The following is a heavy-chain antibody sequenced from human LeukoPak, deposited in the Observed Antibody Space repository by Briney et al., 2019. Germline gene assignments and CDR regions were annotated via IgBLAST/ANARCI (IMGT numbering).Heavy chain of an antibody. CDR1: GFTFSSYG. D-gene: IGHD3-9*01. V-gene: IGHV3-30*02. J-gene: IGHJ4*02. CDR2: IRYDGSNK. CDR3: AKITAVTGYPLDY. Sequence: PAGGSLRLSCAASGFTFSSYGMHWVRQAPGKGLEWVAFIRYDGSNKYYADSVKGRFTISRDNSKNTLYLQMNSLRAEDTAVYYCAKITAVTGYPLDYWGQGTLVTVSS.